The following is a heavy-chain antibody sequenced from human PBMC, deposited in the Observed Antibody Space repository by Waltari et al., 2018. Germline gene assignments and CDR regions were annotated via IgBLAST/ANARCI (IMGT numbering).Heavy chain of an antibody. D-gene: IGHD6-6*01. CDR1: GGSISSGDYS. Sequence: QVQLQESGPGLVKPSQTLSLTCTVSGGSISSGDYSWSWTRQPPGKGLEWIGHMYYCGSTCSNPSLKSRVTISVDTSKNQFSLKLSSVTAADTAVYYCARRDGSSFPFDYWGQGTLVTVSS. CDR2: MYYCGST. CDR3: ARRDGSSFPFDY. V-gene: IGHV4-30-4*08. J-gene: IGHJ4*02.